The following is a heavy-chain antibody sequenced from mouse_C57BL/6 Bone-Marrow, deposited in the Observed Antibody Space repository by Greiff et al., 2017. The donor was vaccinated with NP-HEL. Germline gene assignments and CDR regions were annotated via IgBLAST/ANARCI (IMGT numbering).Heavy chain of an antibody. CDR1: GFTFSSYT. V-gene: IGHV5-9*01. Sequence: DVMLVESGGGLVKPGGSLKLSCAASGFTFSSYTMSWVRQTPEKRLAWVATISGGGGNTYYPDSVKGRFTISSDNAKNTLYLQMSSLRSEDTALYYCARQRYYRYFDYWGQGTTLTVSS. D-gene: IGHD2-14*01. J-gene: IGHJ2*01. CDR2: ISGGGGNT. CDR3: ARQRYYRYFDY.